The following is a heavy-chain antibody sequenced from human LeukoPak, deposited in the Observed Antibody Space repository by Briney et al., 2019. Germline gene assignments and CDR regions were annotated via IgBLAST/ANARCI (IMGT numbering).Heavy chain of an antibody. CDR1: GFTFSSYS. Sequence: PGGSLRLSCAASGFTFSSYSMNWVPQAPGKGLEWVSSISSSSSYIYYADSVKGRFTISRDNAKNSLYLQMNSLRAEDTAVYCCARGYGYRSGGSCYWYFQHWGQGTLVIVSS. V-gene: IGHV3-21*01. CDR2: ISSSSSYI. J-gene: IGHJ1*01. D-gene: IGHD2-15*01. CDR3: ARGYGYRSGGSCYWYFQH.